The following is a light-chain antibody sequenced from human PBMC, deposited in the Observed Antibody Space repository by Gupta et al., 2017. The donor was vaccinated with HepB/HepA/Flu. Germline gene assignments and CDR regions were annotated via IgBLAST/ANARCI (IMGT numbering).Light chain of an antibody. CDR3: MQALQTLT. J-gene: IGKJ4*01. V-gene: IGKV2-28*01. CDR2: VGS. Sequence: DLVISLSPLSLPVTPVEPASISCRSSQSLLHSHRYNYLEWYLKKPGQSPQLLIYVGSKRASGVPDRISGRGSGTDFTLKSSRVEAEDVGVYYCMQALQTLTFGGGTKMEIK. CDR1: QSLLHSHRYNY.